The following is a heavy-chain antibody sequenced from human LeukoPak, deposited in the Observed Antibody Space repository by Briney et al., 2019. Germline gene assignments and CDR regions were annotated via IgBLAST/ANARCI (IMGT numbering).Heavy chain of an antibody. CDR3: ASDSYSPEYFQH. J-gene: IGHJ1*01. D-gene: IGHD2-15*01. Sequence: GGSLRLSCAASGFTVSSNFMSWVRQAPGKGLEWVSVIYSGGSTYYADSVKGRFTISRDNSKNTLYLQMNSLRAEDTAVYYCASDSYSPEYFQHWGQGTLVTVSS. CDR2: IYSGGST. V-gene: IGHV3-66*01. CDR1: GFTVSSNF.